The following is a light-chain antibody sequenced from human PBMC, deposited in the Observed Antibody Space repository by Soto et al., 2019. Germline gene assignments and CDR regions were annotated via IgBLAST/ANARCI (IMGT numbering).Light chain of an antibody. CDR2: DAS. CDR1: QSISRT. V-gene: IGKV3D-15*01. J-gene: IGKJ4*01. Sequence: EIVLTQSPATVSVSPGETATLSCRASQSISRTLAWYQQRPALPPRLLIYDASTRATGFPARFSGSGSGTEFTLTISSLQSEDFGVYYCQQYNNWPLTFGGGTTVEIK. CDR3: QQYNNWPLT.